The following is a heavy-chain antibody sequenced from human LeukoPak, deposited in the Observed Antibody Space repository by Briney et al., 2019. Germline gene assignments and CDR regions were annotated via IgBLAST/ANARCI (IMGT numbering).Heavy chain of an antibody. J-gene: IGHJ3*02. V-gene: IGHV4-30-4*01. CDR1: GGPISSGDYY. CDR3: ARGGTISGALDI. CDR2: IYYSGST. Sequence: PSETLSLTCTVSGGPISSGDYYWSWIRQPPGKGLEWIGYIYYSGSTYYNPSLKSRVTISVDTSKNQFSLKLSSVTAADTAVYYCARGGTISGALDIWGQGTMVTVSS. D-gene: IGHD1-26*01.